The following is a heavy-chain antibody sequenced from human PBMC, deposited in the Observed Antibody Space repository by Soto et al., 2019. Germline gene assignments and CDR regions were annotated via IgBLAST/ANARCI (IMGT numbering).Heavy chain of an antibody. V-gene: IGHV1-2*04. CDR1: GYTFTGYY. Sequence: ASVKVSCKASGYTFTGYYIHWVRQAPGQGLEWKGWINPNSGGTNYAQKFQGWVTMTRDTSISTAYMELSRLRSDDTAVYYCARGQDYYGSGSYGYYYMDVWGKGTTVTVSS. CDR3: ARGQDYYGSGSYGYYYMDV. CDR2: INPNSGGT. J-gene: IGHJ6*03. D-gene: IGHD3-10*01.